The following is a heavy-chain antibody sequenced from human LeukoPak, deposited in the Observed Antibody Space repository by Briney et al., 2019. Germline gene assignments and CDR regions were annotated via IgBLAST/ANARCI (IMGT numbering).Heavy chain of an antibody. V-gene: IGHV3-23*01. D-gene: IGHD2-15*01. CDR3: AKDKATVAAKGPFDY. CDR2: ISGSGATT. J-gene: IGHJ4*02. Sequence: PGGSLRLSCAASEFIFSNYAMTWVRQATGKGLEWVSSISGSGATTYYADSVKGRFTISRDNSKNTLFLQFNSLRAEDTAVYYCAKDKATVAAKGPFDYWGQGTLVTVSS. CDR1: EFIFSNYA.